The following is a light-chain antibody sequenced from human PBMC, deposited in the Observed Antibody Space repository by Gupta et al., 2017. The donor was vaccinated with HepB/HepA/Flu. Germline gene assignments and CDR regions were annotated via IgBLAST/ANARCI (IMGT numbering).Light chain of an antibody. J-gene: IGLJ3*02. CDR1: SSNIGGNA. CDR3: AAWDDSLNALM. CDR2: NNN. V-gene: IGLV1-44*01. Sequence: QSVLTQPPSASGTPGQRVTISCSGSSSNIGGNAVNWYQQPPGTAPRLVIYNNNQRPSGVPDRFSGSKSGTSASLAISGLQSEDEAGYYCAAWDDSLNALMFGGGTKLTVL.